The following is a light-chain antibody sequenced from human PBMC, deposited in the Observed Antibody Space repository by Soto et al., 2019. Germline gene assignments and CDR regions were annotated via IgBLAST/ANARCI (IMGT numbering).Light chain of an antibody. J-gene: IGLJ2*01. CDR2: EVS. Sequence: QSALTQPPSASGSPGQSVTISCTGTSSDVGGYNYVSWYQQHPGKAPKLMIYEVSKRPSGVPDRFSGSKSGNTASLTVSGLQAEDEAHYYRSSYAGNNNLVFGGGTKLTVL. V-gene: IGLV2-8*01. CDR1: SSDVGGYNY. CDR3: SSYAGNNNLV.